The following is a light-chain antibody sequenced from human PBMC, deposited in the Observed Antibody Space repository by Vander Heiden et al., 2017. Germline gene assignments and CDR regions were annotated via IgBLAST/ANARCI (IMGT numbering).Light chain of an antibody. CDR3: CSYAGTYTFYV. J-gene: IGLJ1*01. V-gene: IGLV2-11*01. CDR2: DVS. CDR1: SSDVGAYNY. Sequence: QSALTQPRSVSGSPGQSVTISCPGTSSDVGAYNYVSWYQQHPGKAPQLMIYDVSKRPSGVPDRFSGSKSDNTASLTISGLQAEDEADYYCCSYAGTYTFYVFGTGTKVTVL.